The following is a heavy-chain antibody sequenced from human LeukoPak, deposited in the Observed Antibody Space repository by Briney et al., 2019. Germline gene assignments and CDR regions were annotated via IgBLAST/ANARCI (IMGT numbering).Heavy chain of an antibody. J-gene: IGHJ6*03. V-gene: IGHV5-51*01. CDR1: GYSFTSYW. D-gene: IGHD3-22*01. CDR3: AITYYYDSSGYSHYYYYMDV. Sequence: GESLKISCKGSGYSFTSYWIGWVRQMPGKGLEWMGIIYPGDSDTRYSPSFQGQDTISADKSISTAYLQWSSLKASDTAMYYCAITYYYDSSGYSHYYYYMDVWGKGTTVTVSS. CDR2: IYPGDSDT.